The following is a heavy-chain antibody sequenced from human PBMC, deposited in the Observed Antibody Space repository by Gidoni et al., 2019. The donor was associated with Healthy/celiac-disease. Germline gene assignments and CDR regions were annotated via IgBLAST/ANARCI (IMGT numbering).Heavy chain of an antibody. D-gene: IGHD1-26*01. CDR2: IRSKANSYAT. J-gene: IGHJ4*02. CDR3: TTFLPAVGATFNFVDY. V-gene: IGHV3-73*02. CDR1: GFTFSGSA. Sequence: EVQLVESGGGLVQPGGSLKLSCAASGFTFSGSAMHWVRQASGRGLGWVGRIRSKANSYATAYAASVKGRFTISRDDSKNTAYLQMNSLKTEDTAVYYCTTFLPAVGATFNFVDYWGQGTLVTVSS.